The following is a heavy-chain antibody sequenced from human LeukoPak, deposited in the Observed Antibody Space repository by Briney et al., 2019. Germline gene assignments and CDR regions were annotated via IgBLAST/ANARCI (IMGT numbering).Heavy chain of an antibody. J-gene: IGHJ1*01. CDR1: GGSISSYY. Sequence: SETLSLTCSVSGGSISSYYWTWIRQPPGKGLEWIGYRYYSGSTTYNPSLKGRVTISVDTSKSQFSLKLISVTAADTAIYHCARVRGDFETDWGQGTLVTVSS. CDR3: ARVRGDFETD. CDR2: RYYSGST. D-gene: IGHD3-16*01. V-gene: IGHV4-59*01.